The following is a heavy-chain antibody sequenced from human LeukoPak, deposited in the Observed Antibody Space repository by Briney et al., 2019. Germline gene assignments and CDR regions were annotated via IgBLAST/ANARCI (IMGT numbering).Heavy chain of an antibody. D-gene: IGHD5-12*01. V-gene: IGHV4-34*01. CDR3: ASRRGYSGYVDY. CDR2: ITHSGST. J-gene: IGHJ4*02. CDR1: GGSFSAYY. Sequence: SETLSLTCVVYGGSFSAYYWTWIRQPPGKGLEWIGEITHSGSTNYNPSLKSRVTISVDTSKNQFSLKLSSVTAADTAVYYCASRRGYSGYVDYWGQGTLVTVS.